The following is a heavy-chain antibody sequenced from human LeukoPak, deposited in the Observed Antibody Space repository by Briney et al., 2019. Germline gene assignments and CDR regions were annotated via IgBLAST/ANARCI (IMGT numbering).Heavy chain of an antibody. D-gene: IGHD6-19*01. CDR2: INPNSGGT. CDR3: ARVGSSGWYGMYYFDY. Sequence: ASVKVSCKASGYTFTGYYMHWVRQAPGQGLEWMGWINPNSGGTNYAQKFQGRVTMTRDTSISTAYMELSRLRSDDTAVYYCARVGSSGWYGMYYFDYWGQGTLVTVSS. J-gene: IGHJ4*02. CDR1: GYTFTGYY. V-gene: IGHV1-2*02.